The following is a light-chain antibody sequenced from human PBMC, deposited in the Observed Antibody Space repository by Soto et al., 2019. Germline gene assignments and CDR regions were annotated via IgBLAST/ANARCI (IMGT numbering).Light chain of an antibody. V-gene: IGLV2-14*01. Sequence: QSVLTQPASVSGSPGQSITMSCTGSTSDVGAYNYVSLYKHHPGQAPQLMIYEVSNRPSGVSNRFSGSKSGNTASLTISGLQADDEGDYYCSSKTSSSSPFVFGTGTKVTVL. CDR2: EVS. CDR3: SSKTSSSSPFV. J-gene: IGLJ1*01. CDR1: TSDVGAYNY.